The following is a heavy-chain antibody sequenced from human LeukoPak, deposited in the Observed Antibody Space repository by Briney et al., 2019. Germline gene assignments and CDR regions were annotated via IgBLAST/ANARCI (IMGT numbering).Heavy chain of an antibody. Sequence: SQTLSLTCAISGDSVSSNSVAWNWIRQSPSRGLEWLGRTYYRSKWYNDYAVSVKSRITINPDTSNNQFSLKLSSVTAADTAVYYCASVPRQYGYSSSWHVDYWGQGTLVTVSS. J-gene: IGHJ4*02. CDR2: TYYRSKWYN. CDR1: GDSVSSNSVA. V-gene: IGHV6-1*01. CDR3: ASVPRQYGYSSSWHVDY. D-gene: IGHD6-13*01.